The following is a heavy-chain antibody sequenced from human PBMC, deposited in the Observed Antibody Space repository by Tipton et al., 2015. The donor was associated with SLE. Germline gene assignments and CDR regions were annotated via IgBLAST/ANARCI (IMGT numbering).Heavy chain of an antibody. D-gene: IGHD3-22*01. V-gene: IGHV3-66*01. CDR2: IYSGGNT. J-gene: IGHJ6*02. Sequence: SLRLSCAVSGFTVSSNYMSWVRQAPGKGLEWVSVIYSGGNTYYADSVKGRFTISRDNSKNTLYLQMNSLRAEDTAVYYCAREDVYYYDSSAHGMDVWGQGTTVTVSS. CDR1: GFTVSSNY. CDR3: AREDVYYYDSSAHGMDV.